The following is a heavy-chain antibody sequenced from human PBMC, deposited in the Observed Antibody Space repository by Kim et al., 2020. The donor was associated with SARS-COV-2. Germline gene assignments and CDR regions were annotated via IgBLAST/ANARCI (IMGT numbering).Heavy chain of an antibody. CDR3: ASNWNSDY. CDR2: ISNNGGST. D-gene: IGHD1-7*01. V-gene: IGHV3-64D*06. CDR1: GFPFSGYA. Sequence: GGSLRLSCSASGFPFSGYAMVWVRQAPGKGLEYVSAISNNGGSTFYTDSVKGRFTISRDNSKNTVYLQMSSLRVEDTAVYYCASNWNSDYWGQGTLVTVS. J-gene: IGHJ4*02.